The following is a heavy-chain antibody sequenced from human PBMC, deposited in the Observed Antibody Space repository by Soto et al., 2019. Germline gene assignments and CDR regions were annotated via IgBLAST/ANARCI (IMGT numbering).Heavy chain of an antibody. V-gene: IGHV1-8*01. CDR2: MNPNSGNT. D-gene: IGHD3-10*01. CDR3: ARDQVTMVRGVINSYYYYGMDV. J-gene: IGHJ6*02. Sequence: ASVKVSCKASGYTFTSYDINWVRQATGHGLEWMGWMNPNSGNTGYAQKFQGRVTMTRNTSISTAYMELSSLRSEDTAVYYCARDQVTMVRGVINSYYYYGMDVWGQGTTVTVSS. CDR1: GYTFTSYD.